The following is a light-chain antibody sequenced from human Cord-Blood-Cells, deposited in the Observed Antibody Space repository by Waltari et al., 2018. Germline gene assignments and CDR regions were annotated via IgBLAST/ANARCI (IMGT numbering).Light chain of an antibody. J-gene: IGKJ2*01. CDR1: QSVSSY. CDR2: DAS. CDR3: QQRET. V-gene: IGKV3-11*01. Sequence: EIVLTQPPATLSLSPGERATLSCRASQSVSSYLAWYQQKPGQAPRLLIYDASNRATGIPARFSGSGSGTDFTLTISSLEPEDFAVYYCQQRETFGQGTKLEIK.